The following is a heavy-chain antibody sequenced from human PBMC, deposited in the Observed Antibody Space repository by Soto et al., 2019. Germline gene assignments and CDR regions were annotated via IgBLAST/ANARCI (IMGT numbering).Heavy chain of an antibody. V-gene: IGHV1-69*04. CDR2: IIPFASIP. CDR1: GDSFSSYI. D-gene: IGHD6-13*01. CDR3: ARDKALNNAALTMAY. Sequence: QVQLVQSGAEVKKPGSSVKVSCKASGDSFSSYIIGWVRQAPGQGLEWMGRIIPFASIPNYAQKFQGRLTLTADKSKSRAYMELRSLTYEDTAVYYCARDKALNNAALTMAYWGQGTLVTVSS. J-gene: IGHJ4*02.